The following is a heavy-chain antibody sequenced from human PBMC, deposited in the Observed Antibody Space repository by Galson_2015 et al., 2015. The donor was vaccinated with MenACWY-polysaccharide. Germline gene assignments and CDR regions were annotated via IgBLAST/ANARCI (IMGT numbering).Heavy chain of an antibody. J-gene: IGHJ6*02. V-gene: IGHV1-8*01. Sequence: SCKASGYTFTSYDLNWVRQAPGQGLEWMGWMNPNSVTTGYAQGIQGRVTMTRDTSISTAYMALGSLRSEDTAVYYCARTKRVLIDLMGDTMPSGSYDGMDVWGQGTTVAVSS. D-gene: IGHD2-8*01. CDR1: GYTFTSYD. CDR2: MNPNSVTT. CDR3: ARTKRVLIDLMGDTMPSGSYDGMDV.